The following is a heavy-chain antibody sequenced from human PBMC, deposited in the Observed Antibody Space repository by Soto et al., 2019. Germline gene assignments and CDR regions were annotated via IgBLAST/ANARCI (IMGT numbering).Heavy chain of an antibody. CDR1: GCSISSHR. Sequence: GESLKISCMASGCSISSHRIGRLRQTAGKGQELLGMIYAGDSDTRYTPSLQGKRRISADKYISAAYLQWNSRKTSDTATNYCAMPRSQQLINGFDTWGQ. J-gene: IGHJ5*02. V-gene: IGHV5-51*01. D-gene: IGHD5-18*01. CDR3: AMPRSQQLINGFDT. CDR2: IYAGDSDT.